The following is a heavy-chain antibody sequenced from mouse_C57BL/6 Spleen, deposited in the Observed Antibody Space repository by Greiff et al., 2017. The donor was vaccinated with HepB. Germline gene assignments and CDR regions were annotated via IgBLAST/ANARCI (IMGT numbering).Heavy chain of an antibody. CDR2: ISYDGSN. CDR1: GYSITSGYY. D-gene: IGHD1-1*01. J-gene: IGHJ2*01. V-gene: IGHV3-6*01. CDR3: ARGPYYYGFDY. Sequence: EVQLQESGPGLVKPSQSLSLTCSVTGYSITSGYYWNWIRQFPGNKLEWMGYISYDGSNNYNPSLKNRISITRDTSKNQFFLKLNSVTTEDTATYYCARGPYYYGFDYWGQGTTLTVSS.